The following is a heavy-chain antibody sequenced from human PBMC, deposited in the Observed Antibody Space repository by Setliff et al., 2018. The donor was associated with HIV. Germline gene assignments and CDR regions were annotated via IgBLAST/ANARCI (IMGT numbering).Heavy chain of an antibody. Sequence: WASVKVSCKASGYTFTSYPMHWVRQAPGQGLGWMGVINTSGGSAGYAEKFRGRVTMTRDTSTNTVYMDLRNLRSEDTAVYYCARNQGDASGWYAGDYWGHGTLVTVSS. CDR3: ARNQGDASGWYAGDY. V-gene: IGHV1-46*01. CDR2: INTSGGSA. J-gene: IGHJ4*01. D-gene: IGHD6-19*01. CDR1: GYTFTSYP.